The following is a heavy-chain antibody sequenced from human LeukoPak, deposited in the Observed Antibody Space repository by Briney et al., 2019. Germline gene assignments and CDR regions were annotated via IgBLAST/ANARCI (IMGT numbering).Heavy chain of an antibody. CDR3: ARDRRFYDSSGYYSAHFDY. Sequence: ASVKVSCKASGYTFTSYYMHWVRRAPGQGLEWMGIINRRGGSTSYAQKFQGRVTMTRDMSTSTDYMELRSLRSEDTAVYYCARDRRFYDSSGYYSAHFDYWGQGTLFTVSS. D-gene: IGHD3-22*01. CDR1: GYTFTSYY. V-gene: IGHV1-46*01. J-gene: IGHJ4*02. CDR2: INRRGGST.